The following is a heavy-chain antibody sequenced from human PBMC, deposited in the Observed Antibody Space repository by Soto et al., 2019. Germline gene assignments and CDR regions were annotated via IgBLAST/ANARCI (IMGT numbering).Heavy chain of an antibody. CDR3: ARGPHYLDY. Sequence: PSETLSLTCTVSGGSISSSSYYWGWIRQPPGKGLEWIGSIYYSGSTNYNPSLKSRVTISVDTSKNQFSLKLSSVTAADTAVYYCARGPHYLDYWGQGTLVTVSS. CDR1: GGSISSSSYY. J-gene: IGHJ4*02. V-gene: IGHV4-39*07. CDR2: IYYSGST.